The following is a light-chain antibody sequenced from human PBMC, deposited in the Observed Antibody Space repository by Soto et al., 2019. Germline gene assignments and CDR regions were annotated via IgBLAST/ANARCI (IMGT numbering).Light chain of an antibody. CDR3: QQSGSSPWT. V-gene: IGKV3-20*01. J-gene: IGKJ1*01. Sequence: EIVLTQSPGTLSLSPGERATLSCRASQSVSGSYLAWYQQKPGQAPRLLIYGASSRATGIPDRFSGSGSGTDFTLTITILEPEDFAVYFCQQSGSSPWTFGQGTKVEIK. CDR1: QSVSGSY. CDR2: GAS.